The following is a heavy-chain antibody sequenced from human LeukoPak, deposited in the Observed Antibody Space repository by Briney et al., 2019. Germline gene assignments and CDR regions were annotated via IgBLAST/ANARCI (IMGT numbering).Heavy chain of an antibody. CDR3: ARVPAGDYEFDY. Sequence: GGSLRLSCAASGFTFSSYDMHWVRQATGKGLEWVSAIGTAGDTYYPGSVKGRFTISRENAKNSLYLRMNSLRAEDTAVYYCARVPAGDYEFDYWGQGTLVTVSS. V-gene: IGHV3-13*01. CDR1: GFTFSSYD. J-gene: IGHJ4*02. D-gene: IGHD4-17*01. CDR2: IGTAGDT.